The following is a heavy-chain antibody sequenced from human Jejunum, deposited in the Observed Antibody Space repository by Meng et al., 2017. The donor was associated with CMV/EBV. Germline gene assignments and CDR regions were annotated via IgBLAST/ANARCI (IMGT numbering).Heavy chain of an antibody. CDR3: ARRPYGINYFDY. CDR2: IYYSGNT. V-gene: IGHV4-39*01. D-gene: IGHD4-17*01. J-gene: IGHJ4*02. CDR1: GGSISSSSYS. Sequence: SGGSISSSSYSWGWGWVRQPPGKGVEWIGTIYYSGNTYYNPSLKSRVTISVDTPKNQFSLNLSSVTAADTAVYYCARRPYGINYFDYWGQGTLVTVSS.